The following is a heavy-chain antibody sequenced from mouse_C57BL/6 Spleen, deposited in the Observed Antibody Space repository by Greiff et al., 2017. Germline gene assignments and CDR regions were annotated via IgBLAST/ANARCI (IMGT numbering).Heavy chain of an antibody. CDR3: ARDDRVITTVFEGLDY. Sequence: EVQLVESGGGLVKPGGSLKLSCAASGFTFSSYAMSWVRQTPEKRLEWVATISDGGSYTYYPANVKGRFTISRDNAKNNLYLQMSHLKSEDTAMYYCARDDRVITTVFEGLDYWGQGTLVTVSA. V-gene: IGHV5-4*01. D-gene: IGHD1-1*01. J-gene: IGHJ3*01. CDR2: ISDGGSYT. CDR1: GFTFSSYA.